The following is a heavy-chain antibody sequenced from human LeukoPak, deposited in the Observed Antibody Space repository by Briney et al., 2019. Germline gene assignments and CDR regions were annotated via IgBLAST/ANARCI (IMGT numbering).Heavy chain of an antibody. Sequence: ASVKVSCKASRYTFTSYVMNWVRHAPRQGLEWMGWINTNTGNPPYAQGFTGRFVFSLDTSASTAYLQISSLKAEDTAVYYCARDFGDRWAYYYYYYMDVWGKGTTVTVSS. D-gene: IGHD3-3*01. J-gene: IGHJ6*03. CDR2: INTNTGNP. CDR1: RYTFTSYV. CDR3: ARDFGDRWAYYYYYYMDV. V-gene: IGHV7-4-1*02.